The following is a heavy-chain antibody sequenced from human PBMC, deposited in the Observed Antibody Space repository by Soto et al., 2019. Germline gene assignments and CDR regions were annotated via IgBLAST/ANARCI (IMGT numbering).Heavy chain of an antibody. D-gene: IGHD6-6*01. V-gene: IGHV4-30-4*01. CDR2: IYHSGST. J-gene: IGHJ5*02. CDR1: GGSISSGDYY. CDR3: ARERPDGARLGP. Sequence: QVQLQESGPGLVKPSQTLSLTCTVSGGSISSGDYYWSWIRQPPGKGLEWIGYIYHSGSTYYNPYFKRRVTKTLGTPKNPFPVKLSAVTAPDPAFYYCARERPDGARLGPWGQGTRVTVSS.